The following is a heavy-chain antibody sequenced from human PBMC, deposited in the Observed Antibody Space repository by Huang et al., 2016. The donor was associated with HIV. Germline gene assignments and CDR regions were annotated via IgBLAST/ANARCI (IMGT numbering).Heavy chain of an antibody. CDR1: GFTFRDHP. D-gene: IGHD6-19*01. CDR3: ARDTTTVAGLDF. Sequence: QVQLVESGGGVVQPGRSLRLSCAVSGFTFRDHPMHWVRQAPGKWREWVAVISFDGRNKFYADFVRGRFTISRDNSKNILYLQLNSLTPADTSIYYCARDTTTVAGLDFWGQGALVTVSS. CDR2: ISFDGRNK. V-gene: IGHV3-30*14. J-gene: IGHJ4*02.